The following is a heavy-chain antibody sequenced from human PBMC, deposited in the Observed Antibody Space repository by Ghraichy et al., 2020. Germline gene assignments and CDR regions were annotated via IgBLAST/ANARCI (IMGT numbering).Heavy chain of an antibody. CDR2: INYVGVT. D-gene: IGHD2-15*01. CDR1: GGSIGGYY. J-gene: IGHJ4*02. Sequence: SETLSLTCSVYGGSIGGYYWSWIRQSPGQGLEWIGEINYVGVTIYTPSLESRVTISLDTYDNPFSLSLTSLTAADTALYFCARGRYCGGGACYPRPSSFDYWGQGIPVTGSS. CDR3: ARGRYCGGGACYPRPSSFDY. V-gene: IGHV4-34*01.